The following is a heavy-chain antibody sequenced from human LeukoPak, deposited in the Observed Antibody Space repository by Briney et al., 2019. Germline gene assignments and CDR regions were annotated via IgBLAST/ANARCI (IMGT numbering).Heavy chain of an antibody. V-gene: IGHV3-21*01. J-gene: IGHJ4*02. Sequence: PGGSLRLSCAASGFTFSNYNMNWVRQSRGKGLEWVSFISSSSSYIYYAVSVKGRFTISRDNAKSSLYLQMSSLRAEDTAVYYCARGRPADYWGQGTLVTVSS. CDR1: GFTFSNYN. D-gene: IGHD1-14*01. CDR3: ARGRPADY. CDR2: ISSSSSYI.